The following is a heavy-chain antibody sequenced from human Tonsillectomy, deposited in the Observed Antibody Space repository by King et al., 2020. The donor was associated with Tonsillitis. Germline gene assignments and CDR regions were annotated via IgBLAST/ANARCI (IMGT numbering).Heavy chain of an antibody. CDR2: IYHSGTA. CDR1: GYFISSGHY. CDR3: ARARSSTGYYYPTDPFDI. V-gene: IGHV4-38-2*01. J-gene: IGHJ3*02. D-gene: IGHD3-22*01. Sequence: VQLQESGPGLVKPSETLSLTCAVSGYFISSGHYWGWIRQPPGKGLEWIGTIYHSGTAYYIPSLKSRVAILVDTSKNHLSLRLNSVTAADTAVYYCARARSSTGYYYPTDPFDIWGQGTMVTVSS.